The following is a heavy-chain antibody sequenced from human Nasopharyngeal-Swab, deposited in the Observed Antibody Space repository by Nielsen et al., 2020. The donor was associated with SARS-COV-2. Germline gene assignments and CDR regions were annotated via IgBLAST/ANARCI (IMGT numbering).Heavy chain of an antibody. V-gene: IGHV4-39*01. CDR3: ARLKGGSGYSYGYYLRNWFDP. J-gene: IGHJ5*02. CDR2: IYYSGST. Sequence: VRQMPGKGLEWIGSIYYSGSTYYNPSLKSRVTISVDTSKNQFSLKLSSVTAADTAVYYCARLKGGSGYSYGYYLRNWFDPWGQGTLVTVSS. D-gene: IGHD5-18*01.